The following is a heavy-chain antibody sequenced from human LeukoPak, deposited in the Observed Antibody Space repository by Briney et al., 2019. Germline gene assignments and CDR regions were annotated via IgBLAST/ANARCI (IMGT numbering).Heavy chain of an antibody. D-gene: IGHD4-17*01. V-gene: IGHV4-4*07. Sequence: SETLSLACTVSGGSISSYYWSWIRQPAGKGLEWIGRIYTSGSTNYNPSLKSRVTMSVDTSKNQFSLKLSSVTAADTAVYYCARAGLRYYYYYMDVWGKGTTVTVSS. CDR1: GGSISSYY. CDR2: IYTSGST. J-gene: IGHJ6*03. CDR3: ARAGLRYYYYYMDV.